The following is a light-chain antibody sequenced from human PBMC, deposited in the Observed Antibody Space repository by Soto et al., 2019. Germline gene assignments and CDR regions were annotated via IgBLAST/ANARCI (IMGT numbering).Light chain of an antibody. Sequence: TRSSPSSQNLGTLYLAWFQQKSGQAPRLLIYSASRRATGIPDRFTGSGSGTNFTLTINSVEPEDFAVYFWKHSAGSPRTFGQGTKVDIK. CDR2: SAS. V-gene: IGKV3-20*01. CDR1: QNLGTLY. CDR3: KHSAGSPRT. J-gene: IGKJ1*01.